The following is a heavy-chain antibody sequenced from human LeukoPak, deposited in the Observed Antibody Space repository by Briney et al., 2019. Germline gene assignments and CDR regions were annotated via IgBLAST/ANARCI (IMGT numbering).Heavy chain of an antibody. D-gene: IGHD6-13*01. Sequence: SETLSLTCTVSNGSISSYYWSWIRQPPGKGLEWIGYIYYSGNTNYNPSLKSRVTISVDTSKNQFSLNLSSVTAADTAVYYCARVGLSHSSSWYSPKSAFDYWGQGTLVTVSS. CDR2: IYYSGNT. V-gene: IGHV4-59*01. CDR3: ARVGLSHSSSWYSPKSAFDY. CDR1: NGSISSYY. J-gene: IGHJ4*02.